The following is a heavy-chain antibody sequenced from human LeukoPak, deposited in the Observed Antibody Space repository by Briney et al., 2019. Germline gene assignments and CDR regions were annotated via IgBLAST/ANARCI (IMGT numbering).Heavy chain of an antibody. Sequence: KASETLSLTCTVSGYSISSGYYWGWIRQPPGKGLEWIGSIYHSGSTYYNPSFESRVTISVDTSKNQFSLRLNSVTAADTAVYYCARSGTKTNGFDYWGQGTLVTVSS. CDR3: ARSGTKTNGFDY. CDR2: IYHSGST. J-gene: IGHJ4*02. V-gene: IGHV4-38-2*02. CDR1: GYSISSGYY. D-gene: IGHD2-8*01.